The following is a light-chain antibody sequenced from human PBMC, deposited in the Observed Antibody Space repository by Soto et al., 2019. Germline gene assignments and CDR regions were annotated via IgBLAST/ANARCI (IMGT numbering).Light chain of an antibody. V-gene: IGLV2-14*01. J-gene: IGLJ2*01. CDR1: SSDVGGYNS. Sequence: QSVLTQPAYVSGSPGQSITISCTGTSSDVGGYNSVSWYQQHPGKAPKLMIYEVSNRPSGVSNRFSGSKSGNTASLTISGLQAEDEADYYCSSYTSSSTLVVFGGGTKLTVL. CDR2: EVS. CDR3: SSYTSSSTLVV.